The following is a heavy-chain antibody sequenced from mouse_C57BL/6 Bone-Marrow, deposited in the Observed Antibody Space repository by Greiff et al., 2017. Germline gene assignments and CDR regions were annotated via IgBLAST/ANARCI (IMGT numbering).Heavy chain of an antibody. J-gene: IGHJ2*01. Sequence: QVQLQQSGAELVKPGASVKISCKASGYAFSSYWMNWVQQRPGKGLEWIGQIYPGDGDTNYNGKFKGKATLTADKSSSTAYMQLSSLTSEDSAVYFCASQLVHFDYWGQGTTLTVSS. V-gene: IGHV1-80*01. D-gene: IGHD4-1*02. CDR1: GYAFSSYW. CDR3: ASQLVHFDY. CDR2: IYPGDGDT.